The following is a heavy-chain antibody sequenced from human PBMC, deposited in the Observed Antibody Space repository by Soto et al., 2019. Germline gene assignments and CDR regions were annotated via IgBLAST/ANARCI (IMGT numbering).Heavy chain of an antibody. CDR1: GFTFSSYG. Sequence: QVQLVESGGGVVQPGRSLRLSCAASGFTFSSYGMHWVRQAPGKGLEWVAVISYDGSNKYYADSVKGRFTISRDNSKNTLYLRMNSLRAEDTAVYYCAKGHQIDYWGQGTLVTVSS. CDR3: AKGHQIDY. V-gene: IGHV3-30*18. CDR2: ISYDGSNK. J-gene: IGHJ4*02.